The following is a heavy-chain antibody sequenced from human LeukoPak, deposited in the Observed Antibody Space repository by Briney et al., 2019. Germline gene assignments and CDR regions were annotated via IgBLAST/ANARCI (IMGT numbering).Heavy chain of an antibody. Sequence: GGSLRLSCAASGFTFSDYYMSWIREAPGKGLEWVSYISTSGSTIYYADAVKGRFTISRDNAKNSLYLQMISLRAEDTAVYYCARCYDSSGYYSNYHMDVWGKGTTVTVS. V-gene: IGHV3-11*04. CDR2: ISTSGSTI. D-gene: IGHD3-22*01. CDR3: ARCYDSSGYYSNYHMDV. J-gene: IGHJ6*03. CDR1: GFTFSDYY.